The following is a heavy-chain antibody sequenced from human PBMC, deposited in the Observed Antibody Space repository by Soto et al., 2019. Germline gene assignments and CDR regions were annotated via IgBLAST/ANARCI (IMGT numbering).Heavy chain of an antibody. J-gene: IGHJ3*02. CDR3: SRSTLPFDALDI. CDR2: ISSSSSYT. V-gene: IGHV3-11*06. Sequence: GGSLRLSCAASGFTFSDYYMRWIRQAPGKGLEWVSYISSSSSYTNYADYVKGRFTISRDNAKNSLYLQMNSLRAEDTAVYYCSRSTLPFDALDIWGQVTIVTVSS. CDR1: GFTFSDYY.